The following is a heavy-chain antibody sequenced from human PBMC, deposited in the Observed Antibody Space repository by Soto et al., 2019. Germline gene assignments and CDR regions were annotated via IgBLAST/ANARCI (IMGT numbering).Heavy chain of an antibody. Sequence: PGGSLRLSCSASGFTFSNYGMHWVRQAPGKGLKRVAFISDDGGNKYYADSMKGRFTMSRDNSRSTLCLQMNSLRVEDTAVYYCTKRRKVLRFLEWSSGMEVWGQQPTFTASS. J-gene: IGHJ6*02. CDR1: GFTFSNYG. V-gene: IGHV3-30*18. CDR2: ISDDGGNK. D-gene: IGHD3-3*01. CDR3: TKRRKVLRFLEWSSGMEV.